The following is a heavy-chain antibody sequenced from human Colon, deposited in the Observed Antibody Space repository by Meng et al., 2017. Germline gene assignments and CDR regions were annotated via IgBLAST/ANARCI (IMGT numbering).Heavy chain of an antibody. D-gene: IGHD6-13*01. J-gene: IGHJ4*02. CDR3: AKGMGSSSWCCDY. Sequence: GGSLRLSCAASGFAFSSYAMHWFRQAPGKGLEWVALMSYDGTHIQYADSVKGRFTISRNNSKNTLYLQMNSLRPEDTAVYYCAKGMGSSSWCCDYWGQGTRVTVSS. CDR1: GFAFSSYA. CDR2: MSYDGTHI. V-gene: IGHV3-30*04.